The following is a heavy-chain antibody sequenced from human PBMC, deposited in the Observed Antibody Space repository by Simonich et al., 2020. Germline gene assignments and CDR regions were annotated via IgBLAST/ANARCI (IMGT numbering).Heavy chain of an antibody. CDR1: GGSISSYY. CDR2: IYTSGST. Sequence: QVQLQESGPGLVTPSETLSLTCTVSGGSISSYYWSGIRQPAGKGLDWNGRIYTSGSTNYNPSLNSRVTISVDKSHNQFSLKLSSVTAADTAVYYCARGAYSSSSGDYWGQGTLVTVSS. CDR3: ARGAYSSSSGDY. J-gene: IGHJ4*02. D-gene: IGHD6-6*01. V-gene: IGHV4-4*07.